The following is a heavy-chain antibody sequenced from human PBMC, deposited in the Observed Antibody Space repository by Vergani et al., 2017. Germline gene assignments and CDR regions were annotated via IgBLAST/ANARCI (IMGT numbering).Heavy chain of an antibody. CDR3: SRGRGYSFGYSDY. D-gene: IGHD5-18*01. CDR2: TRNKAYGGTT. CDR1: GFSFGDYA. J-gene: IGHJ4*02. Sequence: EVQLVESGGGLVPPGRSLRLSCAASGFSFGDYAMTWVRQAPGKGLEWVAFTRNKAYGGTTEYAASVKGRFTISRDDSKRLAYLQLIGLKTEDTAVYFCSRGRGYSFGYSDYWGQGTLVTVSS. V-gene: IGHV3-49*04.